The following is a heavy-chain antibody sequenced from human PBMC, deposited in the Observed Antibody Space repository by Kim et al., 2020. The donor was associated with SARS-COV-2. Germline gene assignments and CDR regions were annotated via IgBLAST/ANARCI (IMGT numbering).Heavy chain of an antibody. D-gene: IGHD3-22*01. CDR3: ARQQYYGFITMIVVVISAFDI. J-gene: IGHJ3*02. V-gene: IGHV4-39*01. CDR1: GGSISSSSYY. CDR2: IYYSGST. Sequence: SETLSLTCTVSGGSISSSSYYWGWIRQPPGKGLEWIGSIYYSGSTYYNPSLKSRVNISVDTSKNQFSLKLSSVTAADTAVYYCARQQYYGFITMIVVVISAFDIWGQGTMVTVSS.